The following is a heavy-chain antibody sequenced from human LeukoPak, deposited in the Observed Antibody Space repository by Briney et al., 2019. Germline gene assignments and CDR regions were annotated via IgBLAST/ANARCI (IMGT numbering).Heavy chain of an antibody. CDR2: IYHSGST. D-gene: IGHD1-26*01. CDR3: ARELGVGVPGY. Sequence: SETLSLTCTVSGYSISSGYYWGWIRQPPGKGLEWIGSIYHSGSTYYNPSLKSRVTISVDTSKNQFSLKLSSVTAADTAVYYCARELGVGVPGYWGQGTPVTVSS. CDR1: GYSISSGYY. J-gene: IGHJ4*02. V-gene: IGHV4-38-2*02.